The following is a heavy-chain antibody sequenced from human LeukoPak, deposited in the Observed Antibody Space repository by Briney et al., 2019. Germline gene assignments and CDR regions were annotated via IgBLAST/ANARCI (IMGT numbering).Heavy chain of an antibody. CDR3: ARETFRYSYGSWIDY. J-gene: IGHJ4*02. CDR2: SYHSGST. Sequence: SSETLSLTCTVSGYSISSGYYWGWIRQPPGKGLEWIGSSYHSGSTYYNPSLKSRVTISVDTSKNQFSLKLSSVTAADTAVYYCARETFRYSYGSWIDYWGQGTLVTVSS. V-gene: IGHV4-38-2*02. D-gene: IGHD5-18*01. CDR1: GYSISSGYY.